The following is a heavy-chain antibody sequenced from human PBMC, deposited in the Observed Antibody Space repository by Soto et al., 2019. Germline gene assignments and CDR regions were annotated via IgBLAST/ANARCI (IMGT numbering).Heavy chain of an antibody. CDR2: MYKTGET. Sequence: NPSETLSLTCAVYGGSFSGYYWSWIRQPPGKALEFIGYMYKTGETLLNSSLKSRVTLSMETSKNQFSLTLSSVTAADTAVYYCTRRGSSGTPVDYWGQGTLVTVSS. D-gene: IGHD1-26*01. CDR3: TRRGSSGTPVDY. J-gene: IGHJ4*02. V-gene: IGHV4-34*11. CDR1: GGSFSGYY.